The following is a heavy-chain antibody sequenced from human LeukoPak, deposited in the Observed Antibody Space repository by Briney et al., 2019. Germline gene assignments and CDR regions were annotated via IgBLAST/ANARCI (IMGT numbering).Heavy chain of an antibody. V-gene: IGHV3-7*04. D-gene: IGHD2-21*02. CDR2: IKQDGSEK. CDR3: ARSSSTYCGGDCYLTWYFDL. Sequence: GGSLRLSCAASGFTFSSYWMTWVRQAPGKGLEWVANIKQDGSEKYYLDSVKGRFTISRDNAKNSLYLQMSSLRAEDTAVYYCARSSSTYCGGDCYLTWYFDLWGRGTLVTVSS. J-gene: IGHJ2*01. CDR1: GFTFSSYW.